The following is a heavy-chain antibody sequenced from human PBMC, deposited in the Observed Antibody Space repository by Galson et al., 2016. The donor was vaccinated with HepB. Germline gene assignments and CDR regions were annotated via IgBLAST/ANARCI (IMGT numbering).Heavy chain of an antibody. D-gene: IGHD7-27*01. Sequence: SLRLSCAASGFTFNDHYMSWIRQSPGKGLEWISYISSGGEFTSYADSVKGRFTISRDNAKNSLFLQMNSLRVEDTAVYHCAREWGNLGTADWFDPWGQGTLVTVSS. CDR2: ISSGGEFT. CDR1: GFTFNDHY. V-gene: IGHV3-11*05. CDR3: AREWGNLGTADWFDP. J-gene: IGHJ5*02.